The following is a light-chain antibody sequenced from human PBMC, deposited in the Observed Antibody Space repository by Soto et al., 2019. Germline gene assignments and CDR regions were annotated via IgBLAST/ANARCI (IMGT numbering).Light chain of an antibody. Sequence: EIVMTQSPATLSVSPGETATLSCGASQSVSSNLAWYQQKVGQAPRLLIYGASTRATGIPARFSGSGSGTDFTLTISSLQSEDFAVYHCQQFNDWPWTFGQGTKVEIK. CDR2: GAS. CDR1: QSVSSN. V-gene: IGKV3-15*01. J-gene: IGKJ1*01. CDR3: QQFNDWPWT.